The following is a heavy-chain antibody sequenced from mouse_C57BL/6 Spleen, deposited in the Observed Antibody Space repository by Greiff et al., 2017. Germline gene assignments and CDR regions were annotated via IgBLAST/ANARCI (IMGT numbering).Heavy chain of an antibody. Sequence: VQLQQSGPELVKPGASVKISCKASGYTFTDYYMNWVKQSHGKSLEWIGDINPNNGGTSYNQKFKGKATLTVDKSSSTAYMELRSLTSEDSAVYYCARGGVYDYDEDWYFDVWGTGTTVTVSS. V-gene: IGHV1-26*01. CDR1: GYTFTDYY. CDR3: ARGGVYDYDEDWYFDV. CDR2: INPNNGGT. D-gene: IGHD2-4*01. J-gene: IGHJ1*03.